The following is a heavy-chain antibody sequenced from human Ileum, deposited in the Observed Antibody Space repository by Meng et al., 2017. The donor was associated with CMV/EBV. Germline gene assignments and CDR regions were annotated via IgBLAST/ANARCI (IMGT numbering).Heavy chain of an antibody. CDR3: ARDPGCDDPTCYGIGWDL. V-gene: IGHV1-2*02. Sequence: SVKGSCKAPGYSFGDYYIHWVRQAPGQGLEWMGWIKVDNGDTRYAPKFQGRVTVTRDTSIDTAYIELKSLKSDDTALYYCARDPGCDDPTCYGIGWDLWGQGTLVTVSS. CDR2: IKVDNGDT. J-gene: IGHJ5*02. D-gene: IGHD2-21*01. CDR1: GYSFGDYY.